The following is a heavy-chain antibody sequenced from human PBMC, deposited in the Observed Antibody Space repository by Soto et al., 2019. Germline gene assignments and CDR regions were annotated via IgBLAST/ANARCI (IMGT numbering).Heavy chain of an antibody. CDR2: IYHSGST. V-gene: IGHV4-30-2*05. J-gene: IGHJ5*02. CDR1: GVSISSGGYS. CDR3: ARAMVVTQNWFDP. Sequence: PSETLSLTCAVSGVSISSGGYSWSWIRQPPGKGLEWIGYIYHSGSTYYNPSLKSRVTISVDTSKNQFSLKLSSVTAADTAVYYCARAMVVTQNWFDPWGQGTLVTVSS. D-gene: IGHD2-21*02.